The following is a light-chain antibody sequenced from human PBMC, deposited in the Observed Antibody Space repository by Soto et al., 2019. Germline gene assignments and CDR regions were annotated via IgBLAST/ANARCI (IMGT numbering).Light chain of an antibody. CDR2: KAS. CDR3: QQYNSYSPT. V-gene: IGKV1-5*03. Sequence: DIKMTQSPSTLSASVGDRVTITCLASQSISVWLAWYQQKAGKAPNLLIYKASRLESGVPSRFSGSGSETEFTLTISGLQPGDSATYYCQQYNSYSPTFGQGTKVDI. CDR1: QSISVW. J-gene: IGKJ1*01.